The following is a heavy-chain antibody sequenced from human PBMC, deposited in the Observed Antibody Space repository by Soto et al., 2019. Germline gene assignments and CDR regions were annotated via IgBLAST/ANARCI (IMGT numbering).Heavy chain of an antibody. J-gene: IGHJ4*02. CDR1: GYSFTSYW. D-gene: IGHD6-19*01. CDR2: IYPSDSDT. V-gene: IGHV5-51*01. CDR3: ARHEYSSGWRYFDY. Sequence: GESLKISCKGSGYSFTSYWIGWVRQMPGKGLEWMGIIYPSDSDTRCSPSFQGHVTISADKSISTAYLQWSSLKASDTAMYYCARHEYSSGWRYFDYWGQGTLVTVSS.